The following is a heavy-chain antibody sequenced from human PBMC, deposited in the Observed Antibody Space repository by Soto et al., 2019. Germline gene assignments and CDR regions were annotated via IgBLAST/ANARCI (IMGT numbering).Heavy chain of an antibody. CDR1: GYTFTGYY. J-gene: IGHJ4*02. CDR2: NNPNRGGT. D-gene: IGHD2-2*01. CDR3: ARGTPGLAAILDY. Sequence: EASVKVSCKASGYTFTGYYMHWVRQAPGQGLEWMGWNNPNRGGTNYAQKFQGWVTMTRDTSISTAYMELSRLSSDDTAVYYCARGTPGLAAILDYWGQGTLVTVSS. V-gene: IGHV1-2*04.